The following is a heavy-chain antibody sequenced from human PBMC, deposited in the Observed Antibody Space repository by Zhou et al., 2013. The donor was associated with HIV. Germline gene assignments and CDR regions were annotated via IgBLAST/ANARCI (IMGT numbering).Heavy chain of an antibody. CDR1: GYSISSGYY. V-gene: IGHV4-38-2*01. CDR2: IHNSGST. D-gene: IGHD3-10*01. CDR3: ARGKGLYYGSGGVDY. Sequence: QVQLQESGPGLVKPAETLSLTCAVSGYSISSGYYWGWIRQPPGKGLEWIGSIHNSGSTYYNPSLKSRLTISVDTSKNQFSLKLSSVTAADTAVYYCARGKGLYYGSGGVDYWGQGNPG. J-gene: IGHJ4*02.